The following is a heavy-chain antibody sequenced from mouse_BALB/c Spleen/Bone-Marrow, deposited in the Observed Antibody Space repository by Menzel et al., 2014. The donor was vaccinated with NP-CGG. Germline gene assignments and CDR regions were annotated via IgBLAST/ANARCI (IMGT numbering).Heavy chain of an antibody. CDR3: ARYLIFYDYDEAMDY. CDR2: IDPANGDT. CDR1: GFNIKDTY. D-gene: IGHD2-4*01. Sequence: EVKVEESGAELVKPGASVKLSCTASGFNIKDTYMHWVKQRPEQGLEWIGRIDPANGDTKYDPKFQGKATITADTSSNTAYLQLSSLTSEDTAVYYCARYLIFYDYDEAMDYWGQGTSVTVSS. J-gene: IGHJ4*01. V-gene: IGHV14-3*02.